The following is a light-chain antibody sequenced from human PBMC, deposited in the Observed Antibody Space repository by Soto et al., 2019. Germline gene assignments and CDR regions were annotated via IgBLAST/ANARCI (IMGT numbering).Light chain of an antibody. Sequence: EIVLTQSPGTLSLSPGERATLSCRASQSVSSSYLAWYQQKPGQAPRLLIYGASSWATDIPDRFSGSGSETDFTLTISRLEPEDFAVYYCQQYGSSSWTFGQGTKVEIK. CDR3: QQYGSSSWT. V-gene: IGKV3-20*01. J-gene: IGKJ1*01. CDR2: GAS. CDR1: QSVSSSY.